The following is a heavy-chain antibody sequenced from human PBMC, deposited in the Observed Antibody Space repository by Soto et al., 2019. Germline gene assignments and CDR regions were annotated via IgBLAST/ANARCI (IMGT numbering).Heavy chain of an antibody. Sequence: QLHLVQSGAEVKKPGASVKVSCKGSGYGFTTYGITWVRQAPGQGLEWMAWISAPNGNTNYAQKLQGRVTVTRDTSTSTAYMELRSLRSDDTAVYYCAGGRYGDYWGQGDLVTVSS. J-gene: IGHJ4*02. D-gene: IGHD1-1*01. V-gene: IGHV1-18*01. CDR1: GYGFTTYG. CDR3: AGGRYGDY. CDR2: ISAPNGNT.